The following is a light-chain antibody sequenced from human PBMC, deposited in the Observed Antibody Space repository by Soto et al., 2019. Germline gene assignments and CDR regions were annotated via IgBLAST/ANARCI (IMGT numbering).Light chain of an antibody. CDR3: XLYYGGAQVL. CDR1: TGAVTSGYY. J-gene: IGLJ2*01. CDR2: STS. Sequence: QAVVTQEPSLTVSPGGTVTLTCASSTGAVTSGYYPNWLQQKPGQAPRALIYSTSNKHSXTPAXFSGSLLGGKAALTLSGXXPXDXXXXXCXLYYGGAQVLFGGGTKLTVL. V-gene: IGLV7-43*01.